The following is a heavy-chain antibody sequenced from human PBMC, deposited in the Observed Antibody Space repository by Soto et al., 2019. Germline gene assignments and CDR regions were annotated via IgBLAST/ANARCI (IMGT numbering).Heavy chain of an antibody. CDR3: AKDLGPLRLLNYYFYGLDV. CDR1: GFTVSSTY. D-gene: IGHD2-15*01. V-gene: IGHV3-53*01. J-gene: IGHJ6*02. Sequence: GESLSLSCNASGFTVSSTYMSWVRQAPGMGLEWVAVIESGGSTHYADSVKGRFTISRDIPKNMIYLQLHTLRAEDTAVYYCAKDLGPLRLLNYYFYGLDVWGQGTTVTVSS. CDR2: IESGGST.